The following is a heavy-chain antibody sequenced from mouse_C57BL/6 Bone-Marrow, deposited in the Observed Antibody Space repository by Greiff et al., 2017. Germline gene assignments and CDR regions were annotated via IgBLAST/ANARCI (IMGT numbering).Heavy chain of an antibody. J-gene: IGHJ4*01. CDR3: ARNYYGSRGPRYYAMDY. V-gene: IGHV1-81*01. D-gene: IGHD1-1*01. CDR1: GYTFTSYG. CDR2: IYPRSGNT. Sequence: QVQLQQSGAELARPGASVTLSCKASGYTFTSYGISWVKQRTGQGLEWIGEIYPRSGNTYYNEKFKGKATLTADKSSSTAYMELRSLTSEDSAVYFCARNYYGSRGPRYYAMDYWGQGTSVTVSS.